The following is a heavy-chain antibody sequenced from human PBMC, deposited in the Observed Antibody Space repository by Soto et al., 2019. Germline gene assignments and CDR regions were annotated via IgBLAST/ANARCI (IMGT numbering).Heavy chain of an antibody. D-gene: IGHD2-2*02. V-gene: IGHV1-69*13. CDR3: AREGYTFGPGAVSGAFDI. CDR1: GYTFTNHG. CDR2: IIPIFGTT. J-gene: IGHJ3*02. Sequence: GASVKVSCKASGYTFTNHGISWVRQAPGQGLEWMGGIIPIFGTTNNAQKFQGRVTISADESTNTVYMELSSLRSEDTAIYYCAREGYTFGPGAVSGAFDIWGQGTVVTVSS.